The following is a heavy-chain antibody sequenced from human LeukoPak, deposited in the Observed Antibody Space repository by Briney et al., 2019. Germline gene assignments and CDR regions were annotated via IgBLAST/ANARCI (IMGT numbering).Heavy chain of an antibody. CDR2: SRRDGTYV. V-gene: IGHV3-30*02. CDR3: ASGGPTRETLAS. CDR1: GFALSSYG. J-gene: IGHJ4*02. D-gene: IGHD1-26*01. Sequence: PGGSLRLSCAASGFALSSYGMYWVRQTPDKGLEWVAYSRRDGTYVNYADSVKGRFIISRDNSKNTPGLQMNSLRVEDTALYYCASGGPTRETLASWGQGTLVPVSS.